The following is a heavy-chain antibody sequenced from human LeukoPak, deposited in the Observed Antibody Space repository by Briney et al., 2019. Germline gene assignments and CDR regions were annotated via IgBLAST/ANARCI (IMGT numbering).Heavy chain of an antibody. CDR3: AGTPYYYDSSGYYGY. CDR1: GFTVSSNY. Sequence: GGSLRLSCAASGFTVSSNYMSWVRQAPGKGLGWVSVIYSGGSTYYADSVKGRFTISRDNSKNTLYLQMNSLRAEDTAVYYCAGTPYYYDSSGYYGYWGQGTLVTVSS. D-gene: IGHD3-22*01. CDR2: IYSGGST. V-gene: IGHV3-66*01. J-gene: IGHJ4*02.